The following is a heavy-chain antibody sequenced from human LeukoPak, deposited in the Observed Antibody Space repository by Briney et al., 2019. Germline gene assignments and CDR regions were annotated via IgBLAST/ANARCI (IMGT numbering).Heavy chain of an antibody. CDR3: ARLIDYYGSSGYYLDY. V-gene: IGHV5-51*01. D-gene: IGHD3-22*01. CDR1: GYSFTSYW. J-gene: IGHJ4*02. CDR2: IYPGDSEP. Sequence: GESLNIPCKGSGYSFTSYWIGWARQMPGKGLEWMGIIYPGDSEPRYSPSFQGQVTISADQSISTAYLQWSSRKASDTATYSCARLIDYYGSSGYYLDYWGQGTLVTVSS.